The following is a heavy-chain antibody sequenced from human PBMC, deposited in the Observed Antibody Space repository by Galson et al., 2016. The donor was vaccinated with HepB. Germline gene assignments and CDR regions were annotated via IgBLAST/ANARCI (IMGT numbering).Heavy chain of an antibody. CDR1: GGSFSSYY. CDR2: IYYSGTT. CDR3: ARGGIGEAGLHY. J-gene: IGHJ4*02. Sequence: SETLSLTCSVSGGSFSSYYWTWVRQPPGKGLEWIGYIYYSGTTNYSPSLNSRVAISLDKSQNHFSLKLTSVTAADTAGYYCARGGIGEAGLHYGGRGTLVTVSS. D-gene: IGHD6-19*01. V-gene: IGHV4-59*01.